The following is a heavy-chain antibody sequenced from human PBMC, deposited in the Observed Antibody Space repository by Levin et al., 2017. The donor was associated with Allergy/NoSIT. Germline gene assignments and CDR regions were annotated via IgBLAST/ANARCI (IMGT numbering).Heavy chain of an antibody. CDR1: GGSFRGYY. Sequence: SQTLSLPCAVYGGSFRGYYWSWIRQPPGKGLEWIGEINHSGSTNYNPSLKSRVTISVDTSKNQFSLKLSSVTAADTAVYYCARSTYYYGSGSYRPFLAINYWGQGTLVTVSS. CDR2: INHSGST. V-gene: IGHV4-34*01. D-gene: IGHD3-10*01. CDR3: ARSTYYYGSGSYRPFLAINY. J-gene: IGHJ4*02.